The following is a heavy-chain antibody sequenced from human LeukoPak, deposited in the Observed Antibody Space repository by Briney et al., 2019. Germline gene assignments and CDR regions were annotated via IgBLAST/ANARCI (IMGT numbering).Heavy chain of an antibody. Sequence: VASVKVSCKASGGTFSSYAISWVRQAPGQGLEWMGWISAYNGNTNYAQKLQGRVTLTTDTSTSTAYMELRSLRSDDTAVYYCARDRMGQSRPSGYVKNVLGGYWGQGTLVTVSS. CDR3: ARDRMGQSRPSGYVKNVLGGY. V-gene: IGHV1-18*01. J-gene: IGHJ4*02. D-gene: IGHD5-12*01. CDR1: GGTFSSYA. CDR2: ISAYNGNT.